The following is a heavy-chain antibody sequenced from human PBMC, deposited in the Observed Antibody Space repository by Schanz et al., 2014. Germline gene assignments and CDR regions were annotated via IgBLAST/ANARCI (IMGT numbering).Heavy chain of an antibody. J-gene: IGHJ4*02. CDR2: IYIGGNT. CDR3: ARGGPAYYFDD. Sequence: EVQLLESGGGLVQPGGSLRLSCLASGFAFSSYGMNWVRQAPGKGLEWVSFIYIGGNTYYADSVKGRFTISRDNSKNTVYIQMNSLRAEDTAVYYCARGGPAYYFDDWGQGTLXTVSS. V-gene: IGHV3-66*01. CDR1: GFAFSSYG.